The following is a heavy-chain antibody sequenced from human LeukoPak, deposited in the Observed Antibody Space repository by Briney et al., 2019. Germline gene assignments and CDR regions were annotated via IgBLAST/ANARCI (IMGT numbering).Heavy chain of an antibody. CDR2: INHSGST. CDR1: GGSFSGYY. CDR3: ARRYYGSRSYFVDY. J-gene: IGHJ4*02. D-gene: IGHD3-10*01. Sequence: TSETLSLACAVYGGSFSGYYWSWIRQPPGKGLEWIGEINHSGSTNYNPSLKSRVTISVDTSKNQFSLKLSSVTAADTAVYYCARRYYGSRSYFVDYWGQGTLVTVSS. V-gene: IGHV4-34*01.